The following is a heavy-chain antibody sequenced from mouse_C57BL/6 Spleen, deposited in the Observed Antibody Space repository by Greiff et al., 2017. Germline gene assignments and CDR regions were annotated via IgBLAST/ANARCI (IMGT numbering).Heavy chain of an antibody. CDR2: IDPSDSET. J-gene: IGHJ3*01. CDR3: ARLGHCDGYHSFAY. Sequence: QVQLQQPGAELVRPGSSVKLSCKASGYTFTSYWMHWVKQRPIQGLEWIGNIDPSDSETHYNQKFKDKATLTVDKSSSTAYLQLSSLTSEDSAVYSCARLGHCDGYHSFAYWGQGTLVTVSA. V-gene: IGHV1-52*01. CDR1: GYTFTSYW. D-gene: IGHD2-3*01.